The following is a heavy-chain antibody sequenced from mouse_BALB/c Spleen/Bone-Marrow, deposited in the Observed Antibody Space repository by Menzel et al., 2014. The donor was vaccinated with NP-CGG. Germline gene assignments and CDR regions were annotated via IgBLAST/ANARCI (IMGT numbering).Heavy chain of an antibody. CDR2: IDTSDSYT. V-gene: IGHV1-69*01. D-gene: IGHD2-4*01. Sequence: QVQLKQSGAELGMPGASVKMSCKASGYTFTDKWMYWVKQRPGQGLEWIGAIDTSDSYTNYNQKFTGKASLTVDASSSTAYMQVSSLTSDDSAVYYCARGGHDFSLDYWGQGTSVTVSS. CDR3: ARGGHDFSLDY. CDR1: GYTFTDKW. J-gene: IGHJ4*01.